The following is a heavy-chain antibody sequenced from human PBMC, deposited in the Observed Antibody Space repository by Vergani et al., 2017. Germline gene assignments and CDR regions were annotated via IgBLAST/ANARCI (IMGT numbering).Heavy chain of an antibody. Sequence: QVQLVQSGAEVKKPGASVKVSCKASGYTFTSYGISWVRQAPGQGLEWMGWISAYNGNTNYAQKLQGRVTMTTETSTSTAYMELRSLRSDDTAVYYCARVSGSTSWHYYYYYYMDVWGKGTTVTVSS. J-gene: IGHJ6*03. CDR3: ARVSGSTSWHYYYYYYMDV. CDR2: ISAYNGNT. D-gene: IGHD2-2*01. CDR1: GYTFTSYG. V-gene: IGHV1-18*01.